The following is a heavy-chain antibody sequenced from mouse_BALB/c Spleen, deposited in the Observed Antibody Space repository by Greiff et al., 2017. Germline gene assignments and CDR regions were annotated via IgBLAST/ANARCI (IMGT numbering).Heavy chain of an antibody. Sequence: DVQLVESGGGLVQPGGSLRLSCATSGFTFTDYYMSWVRQPPGKALEWLGFIRNKANGYTTEYSASVKGRFTISRDNSQSILYLQMNTLRAEDSATYYCARDNYYYAMDYWGQGTSVTVSS. V-gene: IGHV7-3*02. J-gene: IGHJ4*01. CDR1: GFTFTDYY. CDR2: IRNKANGYTT. CDR3: ARDNYYYAMDY.